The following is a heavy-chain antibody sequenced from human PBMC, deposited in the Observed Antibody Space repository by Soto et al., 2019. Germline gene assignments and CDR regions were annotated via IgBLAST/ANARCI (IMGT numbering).Heavy chain of an antibody. V-gene: IGHV4-59*08. Sequence: PSETLSLTCTVSGGSISSYYWSWIRQPPGKGLEWIGYIYYSGRTNYNPSLKSRVTISVDTSKNQFSLKLTSVTAADTAVYYCARGDYASWSGYSPYSYYALDVWGQGTTVTVSS. CDR1: GGSISSYY. J-gene: IGHJ6*02. CDR3: ARGDYASWSGYSPYSYYALDV. CDR2: IYYSGRT. D-gene: IGHD3-3*01.